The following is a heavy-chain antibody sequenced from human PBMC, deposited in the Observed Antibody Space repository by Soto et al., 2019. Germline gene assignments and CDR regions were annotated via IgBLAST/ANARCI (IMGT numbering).Heavy chain of an antibody. CDR1: GFTFSSYA. CDR3: AKDNSSADAFDI. D-gene: IGHD6-25*01. J-gene: IGHJ3*02. CDR2: ISGSGGST. Sequence: EVQLLESGGGLVQPGGSLRLSCAASGFTFSSYAMSWVRQAPGKGLEWVSAISGSGGSTYYADSVKGRSTISRDNSKNTLYLQMNSLRAEDTAVYYCAKDNSSADAFDIWGQGTMVTVSS. V-gene: IGHV3-23*01.